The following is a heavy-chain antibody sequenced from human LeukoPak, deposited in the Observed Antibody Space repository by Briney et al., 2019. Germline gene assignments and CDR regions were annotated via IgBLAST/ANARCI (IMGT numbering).Heavy chain of an antibody. CDR3: ARHGPGASLSGYYRIQNWFDP. V-gene: IGHV4-4*07. Sequence: SETLSLTCNVSGGSMNNYYWSWIRQSAGKGLEWIGRIHPTRSALYSPSLKSRVTISVDTSKNQFSLKLSSVTAADTAVYYCARHGPGASLSGYYRIQNWFDPWGQGTLVIVSS. J-gene: IGHJ5*02. D-gene: IGHD3-3*01. CDR1: GGSMNNYY. CDR2: IHPTRSA.